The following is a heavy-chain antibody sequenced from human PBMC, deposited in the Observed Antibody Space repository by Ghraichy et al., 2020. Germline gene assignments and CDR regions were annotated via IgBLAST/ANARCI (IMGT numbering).Heavy chain of an antibody. CDR2: ISRRSTYI. CDR3: ARGGTWEGATVPMHVDI. Sequence: GGSLRLSCAASGFTFSTFNMNWVRRAPGKGLEWVSSISRRSTYIYYADSVKGRFTTSRDNAKNSLFLQMDSLRVEDTAIYYCARGGTWEGATVPMHVDIWGQGTMVTVSS. V-gene: IGHV3-21*01. D-gene: IGHD1-26*01. CDR1: GFTFSTFN. J-gene: IGHJ3*02.